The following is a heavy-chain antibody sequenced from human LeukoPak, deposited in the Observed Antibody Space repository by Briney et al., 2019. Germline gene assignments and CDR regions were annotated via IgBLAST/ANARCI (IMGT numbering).Heavy chain of an antibody. V-gene: IGHV4-34*01. CDR2: INHSGST. J-gene: IGHJ6*02. CDR1: GGSFSGYY. CDR3: ATYYDSSGYPYYYGMDV. D-gene: IGHD3-22*01. Sequence: PSETLSLTCAVYGGSFSGYYWSWIRQPPGKGLEWIGEINHSGSTNYNPSLKSRATTSVDTSKDQFSLKLSSVTAADTAVYYCATYYDSSGYPYYYGMDVWGQGTTVTVSS.